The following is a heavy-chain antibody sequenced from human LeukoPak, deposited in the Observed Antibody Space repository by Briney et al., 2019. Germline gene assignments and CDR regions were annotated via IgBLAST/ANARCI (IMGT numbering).Heavy chain of an antibody. CDR2: IYSGGST. D-gene: IGHD3-22*01. V-gene: IGHV3-53*01. Sequence: GGSLRLSCAASGFTVSSNYMSWVRQAPGKRLEWVSVIYSGGSTYYADSVKGRFTISRDNSKNTLYLQMNSLRAEDTAVYYCARGYYDSSGYLAGFDYWGQGTLVTVSS. CDR1: GFTVSSNY. J-gene: IGHJ4*02. CDR3: ARGYYDSSGYLAGFDY.